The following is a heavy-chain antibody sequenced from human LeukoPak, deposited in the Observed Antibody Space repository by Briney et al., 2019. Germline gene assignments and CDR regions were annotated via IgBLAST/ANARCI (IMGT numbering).Heavy chain of an antibody. V-gene: IGHV4-59*08. J-gene: IGHJ3*02. Sequence: PLETLSLTCTVSGGSISSYYWSWIRQPPGKGLEWIGYIYYSGSTNYNPSLKSRVTISVDTSKNQFSLKLSSVTAADTAVYYCAKASGYDDAFDIWGQGTMVTVSS. CDR2: IYYSGST. D-gene: IGHD5-12*01. CDR1: GGSISSYY. CDR3: AKASGYDDAFDI.